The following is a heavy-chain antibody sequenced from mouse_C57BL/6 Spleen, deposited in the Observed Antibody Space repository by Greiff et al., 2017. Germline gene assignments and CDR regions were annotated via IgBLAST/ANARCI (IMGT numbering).Heavy chain of an antibody. CDR1: GYAFSSYW. J-gene: IGHJ1*03. CDR3: ARFGYYWYFDV. D-gene: IGHD2-2*01. V-gene: IGHV1-80*01. CDR2: IYPGDGDT. Sequence: QVQLQQSGAELVKPGASVKISCKASGYAFSSYWMNWVKQRPGKGLEWIGQIYPGDGDTNYNGKFKGKDTLTADKSSSTAYMQLSSLTSEDSAVYFCARFGYYWYFDVWGTGTTVTVSS.